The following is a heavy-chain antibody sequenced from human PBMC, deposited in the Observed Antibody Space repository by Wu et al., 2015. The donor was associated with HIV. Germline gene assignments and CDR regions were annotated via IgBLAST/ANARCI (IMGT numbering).Heavy chain of an antibody. D-gene: IGHD2-21*02. CDR3: ARAVVKRYCGGDCYLDY. Sequence: QVHLVQSGAEVKKPGSSVKVSCKASGGTFSSYAISWVRQAPGQGLEWMGGIIPIFGTANYAQKFQGRVTITTDESTSTAYMELSSLRSEDTAVYYCARAVVKRYCGGDCYLDYWGQGTLVTVSS. CDR1: GGTFSSYA. J-gene: IGHJ4*02. V-gene: IGHV1-69*05. CDR2: IIPIFGTA.